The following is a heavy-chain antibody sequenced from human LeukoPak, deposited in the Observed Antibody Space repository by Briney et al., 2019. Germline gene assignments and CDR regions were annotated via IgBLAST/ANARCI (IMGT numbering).Heavy chain of an antibody. CDR2: ISSSSSTI. Sequence: PGGSLRLSCAASGFTFSSYSMSWVRQAPGKGLEWVSYISSSSSTIYYADSVKGRFTISRDNAKNSLYLQMNSLRAEDTAVYYCARDRPSYGYEFEGGFDYWGQGTLVTVSS. D-gene: IGHD5-18*01. V-gene: IGHV3-48*01. CDR3: ARDRPSYGYEFEGGFDY. CDR1: GFTFSSYS. J-gene: IGHJ4*02.